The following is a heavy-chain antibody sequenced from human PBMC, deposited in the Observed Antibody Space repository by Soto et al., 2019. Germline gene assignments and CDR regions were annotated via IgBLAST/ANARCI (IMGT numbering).Heavy chain of an antibody. CDR2: ISSSSSTI. V-gene: IGHV3-48*02. CDR3: ARDRDDYGGNSEIDP. Sequence: GGSLRLFCSASGFTFSSYSMNWVRQAPGKGLEWVSYISSSSSTIYYADSVKGRFTISRDNAKNSLYLQMNSLRDEDTAVYYCARDRDDYGGNSEIDPWGQGTLVTSPQ. CDR1: GFTFSSYS. D-gene: IGHD4-17*01. J-gene: IGHJ5*02.